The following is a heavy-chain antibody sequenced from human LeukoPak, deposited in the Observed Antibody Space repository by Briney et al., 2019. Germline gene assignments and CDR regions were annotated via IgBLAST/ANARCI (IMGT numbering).Heavy chain of an antibody. CDR1: GGTFSSYA. V-gene: IGHV1-69*05. D-gene: IGHD1-26*01. J-gene: IGHJ4*02. CDR2: IIPIFGTA. CDR3: ARDLGATNRFDY. Sequence: ASVKVSCKASGGTFSSYAISWVRQAPGQGLEWMGGIIPIFGTANYAQKFQGRVTITTDESTSTAYTELSSLRSEDTAVYYCARDLGATNRFDYWGQGTLVTVSS.